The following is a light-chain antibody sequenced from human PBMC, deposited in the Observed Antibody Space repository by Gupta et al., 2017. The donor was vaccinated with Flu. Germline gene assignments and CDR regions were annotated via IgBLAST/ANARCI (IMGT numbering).Light chain of an antibody. J-gene: IGKJ2*01. CDR2: DAS. CDR1: QSVSNNY. Sequence: TLSLSPGERAVLSCRARQSVSNNYLAWYYQKPGLAPRLLIYDASSRDTGIPDRFSGSGSGTDFTLTISRREPEDCGMYYCQQDSSSATYTFGQGTKVEIK. CDR3: QQDSSSATYT. V-gene: IGKV3-20*01.